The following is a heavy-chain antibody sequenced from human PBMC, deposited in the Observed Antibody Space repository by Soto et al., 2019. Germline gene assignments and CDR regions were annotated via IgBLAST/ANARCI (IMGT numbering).Heavy chain of an antibody. CDR1: VGSISSGTHY. Sequence: SETLSLTCTVSVGSISSGTHYWGWIRQPPGKGLEWIGSIYYSGSTYYNPSLKSRVTISVDTSKNQFSLKLTSVTAADTAVYYCARHYNKFSYYYMDVWGKGTTVTVSS. D-gene: IGHD1-20*01. V-gene: IGHV4-39*01. CDR3: ARHYNKFSYYYMDV. J-gene: IGHJ6*03. CDR2: IYYSGST.